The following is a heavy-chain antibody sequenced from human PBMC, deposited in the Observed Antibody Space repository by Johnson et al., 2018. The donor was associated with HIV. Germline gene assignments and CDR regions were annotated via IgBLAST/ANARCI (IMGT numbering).Heavy chain of an antibody. CDR2: LYSGGNT. D-gene: IGHD6-13*01. Sequence: VQLVESGGGLVQPGGSLRLSCAASGFSVSNNYMNWVRQAPGKGLEWVSVLYSGGNTYYADSVRGRFTISRDNSKNTLYLQMSSLKVEDTAMYYCARDGESQQLPLGDAFDVWGQGTMVIVSS. CDR3: ARDGESQQLPLGDAFDV. J-gene: IGHJ3*01. CDR1: GFSVSNNY. V-gene: IGHV3-66*01.